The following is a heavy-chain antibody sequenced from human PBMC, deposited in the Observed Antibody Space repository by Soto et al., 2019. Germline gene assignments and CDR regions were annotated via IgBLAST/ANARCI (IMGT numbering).Heavy chain of an antibody. CDR2: ISSSGRTI. CDR3: ARDRKVLVPADHKLYYYYGMDV. J-gene: IGHJ6*02. V-gene: IGHV3-48*01. D-gene: IGHD2-2*01. Sequence: GKGLEWVSYISSSGRTIYYADSVKGRFTISRDNSKNTLYLQMNSLRAEDTAVYYCARDRKVLVPADHKLYYYYGMDVWGQGTTVTVSS.